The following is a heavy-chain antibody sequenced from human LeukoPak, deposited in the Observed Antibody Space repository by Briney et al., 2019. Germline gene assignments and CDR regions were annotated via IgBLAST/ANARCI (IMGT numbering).Heavy chain of an antibody. J-gene: IGHJ4*02. CDR1: GYTFSSYS. CDR2: ISAYSGKK. D-gene: IGHD2-15*01. V-gene: IGHV1-18*01. Sequence: ASVNVSRKDSGYTFSSYSISWVRQAPAQGLEWMGWISAYSGKKIYAKKVKGRVTMTTDTSTSTAYMELRSLKSDDTAVYDCARASYCSDGSCYSDYWGQGTLVTVSS. CDR3: ARASYCSDGSCYSDY.